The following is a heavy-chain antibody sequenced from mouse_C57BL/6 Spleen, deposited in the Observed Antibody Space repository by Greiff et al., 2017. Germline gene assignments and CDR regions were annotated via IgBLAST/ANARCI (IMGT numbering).Heavy chain of an antibody. CDR3: ARSRGCWYFDV. CDR1: GYTFTSYW. V-gene: IGHV1-69*01. J-gene: IGHJ1*03. CDR2: IDPSDSYT. Sequence: QVQLQQPGAELVMPGASVKLSCKASGYTFTSYWMHWVKQRPGQGLEWIGEIDPSDSYTNYNQKFKGKSTLTVDKSSSTAYMQLSSLTSEDSAVYYCARSRGCWYFDVWGTGTTVTVSS.